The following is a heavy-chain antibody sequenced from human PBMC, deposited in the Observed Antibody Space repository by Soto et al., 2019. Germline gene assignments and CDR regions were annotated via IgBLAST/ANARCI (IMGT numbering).Heavy chain of an antibody. Sequence: GGSLRLSCAASGFTFSSYGMHWVRQAPGKGLEWVAVIWYDGSNKYYADSVKGRFTISRDNSKNTLYLQMNSLRAEDTAVYYCARDRTVVVTALGMDVWGQGNTVTVSS. CDR2: IWYDGSNK. J-gene: IGHJ6*02. V-gene: IGHV3-33*01. CDR1: GFTFSSYG. CDR3: ARDRTVVVTALGMDV. D-gene: IGHD2-21*02.